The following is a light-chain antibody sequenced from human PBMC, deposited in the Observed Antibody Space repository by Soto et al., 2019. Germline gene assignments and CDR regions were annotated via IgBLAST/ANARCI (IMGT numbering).Light chain of an antibody. J-gene: IGLJ1*01. CDR1: SSDVGGYNY. CDR3: YSYAGSYTFYV. CDR2: DVS. Sequence: QSALTQPRSVSGSPGQSVTIYCTGTSSDVGGYNYVSWYQQYPGKAPKLMIYDVSKRPSGVPDRFSGSKSGNTASLTISGLQAEDEADYYCYSYAGSYTFYVFGTGTKLTVL. V-gene: IGLV2-11*01.